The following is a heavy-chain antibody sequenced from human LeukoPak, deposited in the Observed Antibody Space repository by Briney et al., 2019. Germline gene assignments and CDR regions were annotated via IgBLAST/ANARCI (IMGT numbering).Heavy chain of an antibody. D-gene: IGHD3-10*01. CDR1: GFTFSSYG. Sequence: GGSLRLSCAASGFTFSSYGMHWVRQAPGKGLEWVAVIWYDGSNKYYADSVKGRFTISRDNSKNTLYLQMNSLRAEDTAVYYCAREGSNWGSLNYYYHMDVWGKGTTVTVSS. CDR2: IWYDGSNK. V-gene: IGHV3-33*01. CDR3: AREGSNWGSLNYYYHMDV. J-gene: IGHJ6*03.